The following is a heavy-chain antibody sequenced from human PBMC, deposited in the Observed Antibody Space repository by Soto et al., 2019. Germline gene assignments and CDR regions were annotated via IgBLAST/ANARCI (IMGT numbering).Heavy chain of an antibody. D-gene: IGHD3-9*01. CDR3: AIYISYYDILTGAFDL. Sequence: ASVKVSCKASGYTFTSYGISWVRQAPGQGLEWMGWISAYNGNTNYAQKLQGRVTMTTDTSTSTAYMELRSLRSDDTAVYYCAIYISYYDILTGAFDLWGQGTLVTGSS. V-gene: IGHV1-18*01. J-gene: IGHJ4*02. CDR1: GYTFTSYG. CDR2: ISAYNGNT.